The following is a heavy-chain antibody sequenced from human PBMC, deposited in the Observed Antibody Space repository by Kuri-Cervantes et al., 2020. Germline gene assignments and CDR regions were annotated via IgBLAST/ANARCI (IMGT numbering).Heavy chain of an antibody. D-gene: IGHD2-21*01. Sequence: GESLKISCGASGFTFSDYYMDWVRQAPGKGLEWVGRTRKKGNSYTTEYAPSVKGRFTISRDDSRTSVFLQMNSLKTEDTAVYYCARVGPYSYDAFDFWGQGTRVTVSS. CDR2: TRKKGNSYTT. CDR3: ARVGPYSYDAFDF. CDR1: GFTFSDYY. J-gene: IGHJ3*01. V-gene: IGHV3-72*01.